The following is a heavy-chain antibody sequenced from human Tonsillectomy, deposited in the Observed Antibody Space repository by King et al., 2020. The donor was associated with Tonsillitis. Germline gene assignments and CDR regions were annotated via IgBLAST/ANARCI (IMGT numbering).Heavy chain of an antibody. CDR3: AKELNEAYSSGWYEHYYYGMDV. D-gene: IGHD6-19*01. CDR1: GFTFSSYG. CDR2: ISYDGSNK. V-gene: IGHV3-30*18. Sequence: VQLVESGGGVVQPGRSLRLSCAASGFTFSSYGMHWVRQAPGKGLEWVAVISYDGSNKYYADSVKGRFTISRDNSKNTLYLQMNSLRAEDTAVYYCAKELNEAYSSGWYEHYYYGMDVWGQGTTVTVSS. J-gene: IGHJ6*02.